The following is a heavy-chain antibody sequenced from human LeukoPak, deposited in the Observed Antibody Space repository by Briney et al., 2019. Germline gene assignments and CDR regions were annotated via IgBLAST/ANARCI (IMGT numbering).Heavy chain of an antibody. J-gene: IGHJ4*02. CDR2: TYYSGST. D-gene: IGHD3-9*01. CDR3: ARRYFDWFDY. Sequence: SETLSLTCTVSGGSISSYYWSWIRQPPGKGLEWIGYTYYSGSTNYNPSLKSRVTISVDTSKNQFSLKLSSVTAADTAVYYCARRYFDWFDYWGQGTLVTVSS. CDR1: GGSISSYY. V-gene: IGHV4-59*01.